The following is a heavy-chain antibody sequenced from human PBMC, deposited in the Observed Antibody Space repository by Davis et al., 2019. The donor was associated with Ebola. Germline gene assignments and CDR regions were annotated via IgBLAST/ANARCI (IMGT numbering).Heavy chain of an antibody. Sequence: SETLSLTCAVYGGSFSSYYWGWIRQPPGKGLEWIGSIYYSGSTYYNPSLKSRVTISVDTSKNQFSLKLSSVTAADTAVYYCASRGLDNWNDGDDYWGQGTLVTVSS. D-gene: IGHD1-20*01. CDR2: IYYSGST. CDR1: GGSFSSYY. J-gene: IGHJ4*02. V-gene: IGHV4-39*01. CDR3: ASRGLDNWNDGDDY.